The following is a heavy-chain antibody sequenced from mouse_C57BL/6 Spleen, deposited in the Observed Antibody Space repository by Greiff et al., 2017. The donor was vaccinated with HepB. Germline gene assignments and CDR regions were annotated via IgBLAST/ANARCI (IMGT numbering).Heavy chain of an antibody. CDR2: IHPNSGST. V-gene: IGHV1-64*01. CDR3: ARGGPYAMDY. CDR1: GYTFTSYW. Sequence: VQLKQSGAELVKPGASVKLSCKASGYTFTSYWMHWVKQRPGQGLEWIGMIHPNSGSTNYNEKFKSKATLTVDKSSSTAYMQLSSLTSEDSAVYYCARGGPYAMDYWGQGTSVTVSS. J-gene: IGHJ4*01.